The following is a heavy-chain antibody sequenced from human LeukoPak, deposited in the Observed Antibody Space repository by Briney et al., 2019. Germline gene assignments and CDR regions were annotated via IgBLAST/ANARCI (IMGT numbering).Heavy chain of an antibody. J-gene: IGHJ6*02. V-gene: IGHV4-61*02. Sequence: KSSETLSLTCTVSGGSISSGGYYWSWIRQPAGKGLEWIGRIYTSGSTNYNPSLKSRVTMSVDTSKNQFSLKLSSVTAADTAVYYCARDSDIVVVPAAIHYGMGVWGQGTTVTVSS. CDR1: GGSISSGGYY. CDR2: IYTSGST. CDR3: ARDSDIVVVPAAIHYGMGV. D-gene: IGHD2-2*02.